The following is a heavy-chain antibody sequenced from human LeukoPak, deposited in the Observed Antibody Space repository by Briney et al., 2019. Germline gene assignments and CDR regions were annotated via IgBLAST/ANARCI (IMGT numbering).Heavy chain of an antibody. V-gene: IGHV3-53*05. J-gene: IGHJ4*02. Sequence: PVGSLRLSCVVSGFSVSNNYVSWVRQAPGKGLEWVSVIYAGDTIKYADSVKGRFTISRDNSKNSLYLQMNSLRTEDTALYYCAKDAGYCSGGSCYDIFDYWGQGTLVTVSS. D-gene: IGHD2-15*01. CDR1: GFSVSNNY. CDR2: IYAGDTI. CDR3: AKDAGYCSGGSCYDIFDY.